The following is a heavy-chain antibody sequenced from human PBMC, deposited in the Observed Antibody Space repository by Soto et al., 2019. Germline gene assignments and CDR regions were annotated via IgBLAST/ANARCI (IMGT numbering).Heavy chain of an antibody. D-gene: IGHD1-26*01. CDR2: IKSKTDGGTT. Sequence: GGSLRLSCAASGFTFSNAWMNWVRQAPGKGLEWVGRIKSKTDGGTTDYAAPVKGRFTISRDDSKNTLYLQMNSLKTEDTAVYYCLRSAALASIDYYGMDVWGQGTTVTVSS. V-gene: IGHV3-15*07. CDR1: GFTFSNAW. J-gene: IGHJ6*02. CDR3: LRSAALASIDYYGMDV.